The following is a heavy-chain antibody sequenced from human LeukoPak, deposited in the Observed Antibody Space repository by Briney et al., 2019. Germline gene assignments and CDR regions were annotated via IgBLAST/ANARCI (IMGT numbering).Heavy chain of an antibody. J-gene: IGHJ4*02. V-gene: IGHV3-7*01. CDR1: GGSISSSNW. CDR2: IKQDGSQE. D-gene: IGHD3-3*01. Sequence: GTLSLTCAVSGGSISSSNWWSWVRQAPGKGLEWVAHIKQDGSQEYYVDSVKGRFTISRDSAKNSLYLQMNSLRAEDTAVYYCARGVPYDSWSGPHYSDYWGQGTLVTVSS. CDR3: ARGVPYDSWSGPHYSDY.